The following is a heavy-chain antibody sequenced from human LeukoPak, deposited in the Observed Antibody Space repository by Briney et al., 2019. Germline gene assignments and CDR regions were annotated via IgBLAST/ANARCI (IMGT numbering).Heavy chain of an antibody. CDR1: GFTFSSYG. CDR2: ISGSGGST. Sequence: GGSLRLSCVASGFTFSSYGMSRVRQAPGKGLEWVSAISGSGGSTYYADSVKGRFTISRDNSKNTLYLQMNSLRAEDTAVYYCAKEIYDSSGYYWDYWGQGTLVTVSS. CDR3: AKEIYDSSGYYWDY. V-gene: IGHV3-23*01. J-gene: IGHJ4*02. D-gene: IGHD3-22*01.